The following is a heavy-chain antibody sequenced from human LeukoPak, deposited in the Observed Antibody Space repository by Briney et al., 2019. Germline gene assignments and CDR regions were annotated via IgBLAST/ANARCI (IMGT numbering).Heavy chain of an antibody. CDR3: VRDAGHIWYGRFDY. V-gene: IGHV3-21*01. Sequence: PGRSLRLSCAASGFSFSSYSMNWVRQAPGKGLEWVSSISSASGYIYYADSLKGRFTISRDNAKNSLSLQMNSLRAEDTAVYYCVRDAGHIWYGRFDYWGQGALVTVSS. CDR2: ISSASGYI. D-gene: IGHD3-10*01. J-gene: IGHJ4*02. CDR1: GFSFSSYS.